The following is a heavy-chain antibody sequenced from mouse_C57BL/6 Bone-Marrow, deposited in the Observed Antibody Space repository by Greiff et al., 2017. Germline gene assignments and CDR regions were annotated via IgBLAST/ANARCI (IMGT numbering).Heavy chain of an antibody. D-gene: IGHD2-4*01. Sequence: VQLQQSGTVLARPGASVKMSCKTSGYTFTSYWMHWVKQRPGQGLEWIGAIYPGNSDTRYNQKFKGKAKLTAVTSASTAYLELSSLTTEDSAVYYCTRCPNDEYDPFYAMDDWGQGTSVTVSS. J-gene: IGHJ4*01. CDR2: IYPGNSDT. CDR1: GYTFTSYW. CDR3: TRCPNDEYDPFYAMDD. V-gene: IGHV1-5*01.